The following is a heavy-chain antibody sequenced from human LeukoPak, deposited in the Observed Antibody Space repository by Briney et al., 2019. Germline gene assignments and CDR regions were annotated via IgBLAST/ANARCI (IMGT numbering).Heavy chain of an antibody. CDR3: ARGGYSRDY. D-gene: IGHD6-13*01. Sequence: GGSLRLSCAASGFTFTSYWMSWVRQAPGKGLEWVANIKQDGSEKYYVDSVKGRFTISRDNAKNSLYLQMNSLRAEGTAIYYCARGGYSRDYWGQGTLVTVSS. J-gene: IGHJ4*02. V-gene: IGHV3-7*03. CDR2: IKQDGSEK. CDR1: GFTFTSYW.